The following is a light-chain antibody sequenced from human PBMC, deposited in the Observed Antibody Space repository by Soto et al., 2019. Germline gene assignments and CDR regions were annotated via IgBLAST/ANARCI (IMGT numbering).Light chain of an antibody. CDR2: AAS. CDR3: QQSYSAPWT. CDR1: QSISTF. Sequence: DIQMTQSPSSLSTSEGDRVTITCRASQSISTFLNWYQQKPGKAPELLIYAASSLQSGVPSRFSGSGSGTHFTLTISSLQPEDFTTHFCQQSYSAPWTFGQGTKVEIK. J-gene: IGKJ1*01. V-gene: IGKV1-39*01.